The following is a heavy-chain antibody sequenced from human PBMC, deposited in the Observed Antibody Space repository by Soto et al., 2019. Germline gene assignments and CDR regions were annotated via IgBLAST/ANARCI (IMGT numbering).Heavy chain of an antibody. V-gene: IGHV1-69*12. CDR3: ARLTNRRGYSDGPSDY. CDR2: IIPIFGTA. J-gene: IGHJ4*02. Sequence: QVQLVQSGAEVKKPGSSVKVSCKASGGTFSSYAISWVRQAPGQGLEWMGGIIPIFGTANYAQKFKGRVTITADESTSTAYMELSSLRSEDTAVYYCARLTNRRGYSDGPSDYWGQGTLVTVSS. D-gene: IGHD5-18*01. CDR1: GGTFSSYA.